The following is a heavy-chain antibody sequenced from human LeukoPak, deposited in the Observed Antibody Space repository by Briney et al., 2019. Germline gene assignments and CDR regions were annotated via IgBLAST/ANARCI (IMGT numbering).Heavy chain of an antibody. V-gene: IGHV3-30*18. CDR3: AKGDPYGSGSYPVDY. D-gene: IGHD3-10*01. CDR2: ISYDGSNK. CDR1: GFTFSRYG. J-gene: IGHJ4*02. Sequence: GGSLRLSCAASGFTFSRYGMHWVRQASGKGLEWVALISYDGSNKYYADSVKGRFTISRDNSKNTLHLQMNSLRPEDTAVYHCAKGDPYGSGSYPVDYWGQGTLVTVSS.